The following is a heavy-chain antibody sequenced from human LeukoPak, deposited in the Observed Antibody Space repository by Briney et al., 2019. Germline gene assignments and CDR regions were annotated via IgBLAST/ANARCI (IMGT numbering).Heavy chain of an antibody. V-gene: IGHV4-59*08. CDR1: GGSISSYY. J-gene: IGHJ4*02. CDR2: IYYSGST. CDR3: ARHTGYLDY. D-gene: IGHD1-14*01. Sequence: PSETLSLTCTVSGGSISSYYWSWIRQPPGKGLEWIGYIYYSGSTNYNPSLKSRVTISVDTSKNQFSLKLSSVAAADTAVYYCARHTGYLDYRGQGTLVTVSS.